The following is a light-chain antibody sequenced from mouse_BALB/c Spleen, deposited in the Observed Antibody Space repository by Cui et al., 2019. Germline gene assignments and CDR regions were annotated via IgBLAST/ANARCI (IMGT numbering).Light chain of an antibody. CDR2: WAS. J-gene: IGKJ5*01. V-gene: IGKV8-30*01. CDR1: QSLLNSNNQKSY. CDR3: QQFFSYPLT. Sequence: DIVMSQSPSSLAVSVGEKGTMSCKSSQSLLNSNNQKSYLAWYQQKPGQSPKLLISWASTRESGVPDRFTGSGSGTDFTLTISSVKAEDLAVYYCQQFFSYPLTFGTGTKLELK.